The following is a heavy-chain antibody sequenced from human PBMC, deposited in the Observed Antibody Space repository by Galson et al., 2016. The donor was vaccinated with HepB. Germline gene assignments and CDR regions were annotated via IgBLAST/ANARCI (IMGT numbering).Heavy chain of an antibody. D-gene: IGHD6-13*01. CDR1: GGSVSGGSYY. Sequence: ETLSLTCTVSGGSVSGGSYYWSWIRQPPGKGLEWIGYIYYTGSTYYNPSLKSRVTISADTSKNQFSLHLRSVTAADTAVYYCTRERWPADYWGQGTLVAVSS. J-gene: IGHJ4*02. CDR3: TRERWPADY. CDR2: IYYTGST. V-gene: IGHV4-39*02.